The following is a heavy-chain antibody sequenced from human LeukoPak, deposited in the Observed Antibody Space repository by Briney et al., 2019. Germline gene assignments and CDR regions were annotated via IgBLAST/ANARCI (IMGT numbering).Heavy chain of an antibody. Sequence: GESLKISCKGSEYRIYNYWIGWVRQMPGKGLEWMGIIYPDDSDTRYSPSFQGQVTISADKSISTAYLQWSSLKASDTAMYYCARRYYYDSSGYENWFDPWGQGTLVTVSS. CDR2: IYPDDSDT. V-gene: IGHV5-51*01. CDR3: ARRYYYDSSGYENWFDP. CDR1: EYRIYNYW. D-gene: IGHD3-22*01. J-gene: IGHJ5*02.